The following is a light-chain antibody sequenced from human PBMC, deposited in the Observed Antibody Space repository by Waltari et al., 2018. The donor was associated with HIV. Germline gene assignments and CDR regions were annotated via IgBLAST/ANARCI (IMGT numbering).Light chain of an antibody. J-gene: IGLJ2*01. CDR1: SSNIGSNT. Sequence: QSVLTQPPSASGTPGQRVTISCSGSSSNIGSNTVNWYQQLPGTAPKLLIYSNNQRPSGVPGRFSGSKSGTSASLAIRGLQSEDEADYYCAAWDDSLNGVVFGGGTKLTVL. CDR3: AAWDDSLNGVV. CDR2: SNN. V-gene: IGLV1-44*01.